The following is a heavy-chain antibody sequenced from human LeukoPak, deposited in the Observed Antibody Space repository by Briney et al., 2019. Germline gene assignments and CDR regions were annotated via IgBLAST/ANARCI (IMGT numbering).Heavy chain of an antibody. D-gene: IGHD1-7*01. V-gene: IGHV4-31*03. CDR2: IYYSGST. Sequence: PSETLSLTCTVSGGSISSGGYYWSWIRQHPGKGLEWIGYIYYSGSTYYNPSLKSRVTISVDTSKNQFSLKLSSVTAADTAVYYCARGATGTIPYWFDPWGQGTLVTVSS. J-gene: IGHJ5*02. CDR1: GGSISSGGYY. CDR3: ARGATGTIPYWFDP.